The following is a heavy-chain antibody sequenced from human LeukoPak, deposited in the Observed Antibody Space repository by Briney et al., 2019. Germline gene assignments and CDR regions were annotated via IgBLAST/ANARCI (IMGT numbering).Heavy chain of an antibody. D-gene: IGHD3-22*01. CDR2: INLGGGRT. CDR1: GYTVTSFY. V-gene: IGHV1-46*01. J-gene: IGHJ3*02. CDR3: ARGPYYFDSGNADVFDI. Sequence: ASVKVSFKSSGYTVTSFYIHWWRQAPGQGLGGGGVINLGGGRTTYAPTFQGRVTMTRATSTITVNMGLSRLRSEDTAVYYCARGPYYFDSGNADVFDIWGHGKMVTVSS.